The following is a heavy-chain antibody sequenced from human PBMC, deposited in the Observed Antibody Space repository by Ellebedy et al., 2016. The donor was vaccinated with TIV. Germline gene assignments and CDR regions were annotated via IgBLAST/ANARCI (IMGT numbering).Heavy chain of an antibody. CDR1: GGTFSRYA. CDR3: ARDLLGSADY. J-gene: IGHJ4*02. D-gene: IGHD3-22*01. CDR2: IMPILDIA. Sequence: AASVKVSCKASGGTFSRYALNWVRQAPGHGLECMGRIMPILDIANYPQKFQGRVTITADKSTSTAYMELRSLRSEAPSVYYCARDLLGSADYWGQGTLVTVSS. V-gene: IGHV1-69*04.